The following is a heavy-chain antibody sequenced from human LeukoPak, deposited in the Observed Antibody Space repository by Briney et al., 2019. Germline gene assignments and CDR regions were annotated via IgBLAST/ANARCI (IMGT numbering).Heavy chain of an antibody. CDR2: VSGNGVST. CDR1: GFTFSSYA. Sequence: GGSLRLSCAASGFTFSSYAMSWVRQAPGKGLEWVSVVSGNGVSTLHADSVKGRFTISRDNSKNTLYLQMNSLRAEDTAVYYCAKVPGYYYDSSGYYYFDYWGQGTLVTVSS. D-gene: IGHD3-22*01. CDR3: AKVPGYYYDSSGYYYFDY. V-gene: IGHV3-23*01. J-gene: IGHJ4*02.